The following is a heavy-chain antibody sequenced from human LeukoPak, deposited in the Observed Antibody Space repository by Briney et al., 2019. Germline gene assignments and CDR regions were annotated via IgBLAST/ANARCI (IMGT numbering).Heavy chain of an antibody. CDR3: ARVISGDFWSGYWEAFDI. D-gene: IGHD3-3*01. CDR2: INHSGST. V-gene: IGHV4-34*01. Sequence: SETLSLTCAVYGGSFSGYYWSWIRQPPGKGLEWIGEINHSGSTNYNPSLKSRVTISVGTSKNQFSLKLSSVTAADTAVYYCARVISGDFWSGYWEAFDIWGQGTMVTVSS. CDR1: GGSFSGYY. J-gene: IGHJ3*02.